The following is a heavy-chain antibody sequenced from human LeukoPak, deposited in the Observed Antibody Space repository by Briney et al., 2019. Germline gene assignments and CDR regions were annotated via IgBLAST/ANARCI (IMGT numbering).Heavy chain of an antibody. J-gene: IGHJ4*02. V-gene: IGHV3-48*03. Sequence: GGSLRLSCAATGFTFSSYEMNWVRQAPGKGLASASSFSSSGSTIYYADSVKGRFTISRDNAKNSLYLQMNSLRAEGTAVYYCARARRDVVVITTPFEYWGQGTLVTVSS. CDR3: ARARRDVVVITTPFEY. CDR2: FSSSGSTI. D-gene: IGHD3-22*01. CDR1: GFTFSSYE.